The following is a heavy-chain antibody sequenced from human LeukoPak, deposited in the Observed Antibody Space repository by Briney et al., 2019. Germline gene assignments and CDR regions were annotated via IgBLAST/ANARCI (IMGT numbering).Heavy chain of an antibody. J-gene: IGHJ4*02. CDR1: GLSFRSYW. V-gene: IGHV3-7*01. D-gene: IGHD2-15*01. CDR3: AAAPNENFFDF. Sequence: GGSLRLSCSASGLSFRSYWMSWVRQAPGMGLEWVANINEDGSASDYGVSEKGRFTISRDNAKNSLYLQMNSLRAEDTAVYFCAAAPNENFFDFWGQGTLVTVSS. CDR2: INEDGSAS.